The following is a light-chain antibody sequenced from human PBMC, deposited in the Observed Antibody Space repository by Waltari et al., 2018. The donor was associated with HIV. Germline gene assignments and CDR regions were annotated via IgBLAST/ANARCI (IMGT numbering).Light chain of an antibody. CDR2: GAS. V-gene: IGKV3-20*01. J-gene: IGKJ4*01. Sequence: EIVLTQSPGTLSLSPGERAALSCRASQSVTSNYLAWYQQKPGRAPRLLISGASNRASGIPDRFSGSGAGTDFTLTISRLEPEDFAVYYCMQRIEFPLTFGGGTKVEIK. CDR3: MQRIEFPLT. CDR1: QSVTSNY.